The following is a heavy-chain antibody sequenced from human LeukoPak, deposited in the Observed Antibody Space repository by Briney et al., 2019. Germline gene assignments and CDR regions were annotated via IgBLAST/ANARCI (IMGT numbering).Heavy chain of an antibody. D-gene: IGHD3-16*02. CDR3: ARTMITFGGVIEQFDY. J-gene: IGHJ4*02. V-gene: IGHV4-30-2*01. CDR1: GGSISSGGYS. Sequence: SSETLSLTCAVSGGSISSGGYSWSWIRQPPGKGLEWIGYIYHSGSTYYNPSLKSRVTISVDRSKNQFSLKLSSVTAADTAVYYCARTMITFGGVIEQFDYWGQGTLVTVSS. CDR2: IYHSGST.